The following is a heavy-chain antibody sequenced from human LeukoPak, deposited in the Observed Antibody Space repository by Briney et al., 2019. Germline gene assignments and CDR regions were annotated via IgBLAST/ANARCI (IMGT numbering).Heavy chain of an antibody. Sequence: GGSLRLSCAASGFTFSNAWMSWVRQAPWKGREWVGRIKSKTDGGTTDYAAPVKGRFTISRDDSKNTLYLQMNSLKTEDTAVYYCTTTSGSYGYFDYWGQGTLVTVSS. CDR1: GFTFSNAW. CDR3: TTTSGSYGYFDY. V-gene: IGHV3-15*01. D-gene: IGHD1-26*01. J-gene: IGHJ4*02. CDR2: IKSKTDGGTT.